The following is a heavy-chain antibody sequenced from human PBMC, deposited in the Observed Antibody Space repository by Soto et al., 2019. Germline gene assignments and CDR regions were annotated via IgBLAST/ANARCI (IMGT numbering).Heavy chain of an antibody. D-gene: IGHD3-9*01. J-gene: IGHJ6*02. CDR3: ARDGDYDSQTRPYGMDV. CDR2: ISSSSSYI. CDR1: GFTFSSYS. V-gene: IGHV3-21*01. Sequence: EVQLVESGGGLVKPGGSLRLSCAASGFTFSSYSMNWVRQAPGKGLEWVSSISSSSSYIYYADSVKGRFTISRDNAKNSLYLQMNSLRAEDTAVYYCARDGDYDSQTRPYGMDVWGQGTTVTVSS.